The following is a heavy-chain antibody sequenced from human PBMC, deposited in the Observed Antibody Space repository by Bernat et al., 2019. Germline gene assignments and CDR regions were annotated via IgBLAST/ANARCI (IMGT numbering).Heavy chain of an antibody. D-gene: IGHD4-17*01. Sequence: QVQLQESGPGLVKPSQTLSLTCTVSGGSSSSGDYYWSWMRQPPGKGLEWIGYIYYSGSTYYNPSLKIRVTISVDTSTDQFSLKLISVTAADTAFYYCARGGRGYGDYAAPFDYWGQGTLVTVSS. V-gene: IGHV4-30-4*01. J-gene: IGHJ4*02. CDR1: GGSSSSGDYY. CDR3: ARGGRGYGDYAAPFDY. CDR2: IYYSGST.